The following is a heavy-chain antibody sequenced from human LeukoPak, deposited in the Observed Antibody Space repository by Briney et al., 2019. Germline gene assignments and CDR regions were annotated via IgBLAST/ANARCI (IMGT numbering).Heavy chain of an antibody. D-gene: IGHD2-2*01. CDR2: IIPILGIA. Sequence: SVNVSCKASGGTFSSYAISWVRQAPGQGLEWMGRIIPILGIANYAQKFQGKVTITADKSTSTAYMELSSLRSEDTAVYYCARSARVVPAANYYYGMDVWGQGTTVTVSS. V-gene: IGHV1-69*04. CDR1: GGTFSSYA. J-gene: IGHJ6*02. CDR3: ARSARVVPAANYYYGMDV.